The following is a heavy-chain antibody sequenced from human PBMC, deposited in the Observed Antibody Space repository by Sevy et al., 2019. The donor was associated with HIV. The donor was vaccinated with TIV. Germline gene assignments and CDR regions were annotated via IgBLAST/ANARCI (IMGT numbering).Heavy chain of an antibody. CDR1: GFTFSSYA. V-gene: IGHV3-23*01. J-gene: IGHJ4*02. D-gene: IGHD2-2*01. Sequence: GGSLRLSCAASGFTFSSYAMSWVRQAPGKGLEWVSAISGSGGSTYYADSVKGRFTISRDNSKNTLYLQMNSLRAEDTAVYYCAKFIRAARFYCSSTSCYETGFDYWGQGTLVTVSS. CDR3: AKFIRAARFYCSSTSCYETGFDY. CDR2: ISGSGGST.